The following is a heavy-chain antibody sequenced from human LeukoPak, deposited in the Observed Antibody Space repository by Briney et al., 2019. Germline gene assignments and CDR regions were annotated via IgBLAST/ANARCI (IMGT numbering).Heavy chain of an antibody. J-gene: IGHJ2*01. Sequence: PGGSLRLSCAASGFTVSGSYMNWVRQAPGKGLEWVSVISGSGGSTYYADSVKGRFTISRDNSKNTLYLEVNSLRAEDTAVYYCATAFYFDSSGPYWYFDLWGRGTLVTVSS. CDR1: GFTVSGSY. D-gene: IGHD3-22*01. CDR3: ATAFYFDSSGPYWYFDL. V-gene: IGHV3-23*01. CDR2: ISGSGGST.